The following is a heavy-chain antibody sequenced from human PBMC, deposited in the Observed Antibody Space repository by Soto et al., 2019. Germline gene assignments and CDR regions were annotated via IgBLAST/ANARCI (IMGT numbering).Heavy chain of an antibody. J-gene: IGHJ5*02. D-gene: IGHD2-15*01. CDR2: INAGNGNT. CDR1: GYTFTSYA. CDR3: AREDIVA. Sequence: QVQLVQSGAEVKKPGASVKVSCKASGYTFTSYAMHWVRQAPGQRLEWMGWINAGNGNTKYSQKFQGRVTITRDTAASTAYMELSSRRAEDTAVYYGAREDIVAWGQGTLVTVSS. V-gene: IGHV1-3*01.